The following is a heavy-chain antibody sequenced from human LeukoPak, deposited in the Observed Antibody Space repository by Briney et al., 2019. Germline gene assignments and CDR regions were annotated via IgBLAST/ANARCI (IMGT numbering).Heavy chain of an antibody. CDR1: GDSISPYV. D-gene: IGHD6-25*01. CDR2: SVPFFGTA. CDR3: STNGGPYYFNS. Sequence: SVKVSCKAPGDSISPYVISWVRQAPGLGLEWMGGSVPFFGTAHYAPKFQGRVTLTRDDSTGSAYMELNSLRYDDTAVYFCSTNGGPYYFNSWGQGTQVTVSS. J-gene: IGHJ4*02. V-gene: IGHV1-69*05.